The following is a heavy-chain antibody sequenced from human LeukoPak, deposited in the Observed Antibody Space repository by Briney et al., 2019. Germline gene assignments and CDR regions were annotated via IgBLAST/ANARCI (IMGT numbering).Heavy chain of an antibody. Sequence: GGSLRLSCAASGFTFSSYGMHWVRQAPGKGLEWVAVISYDGSNKYYADSVKGRFTISRDNSKNTLYLQMNSLRAEDTAVYYCAKGWSSGYYYPLDYWGQGTLVTVSS. V-gene: IGHV3-30*18. CDR3: AKGWSSGYYYPLDY. CDR1: GFTFSSYG. J-gene: IGHJ4*02. D-gene: IGHD3-22*01. CDR2: ISYDGSNK.